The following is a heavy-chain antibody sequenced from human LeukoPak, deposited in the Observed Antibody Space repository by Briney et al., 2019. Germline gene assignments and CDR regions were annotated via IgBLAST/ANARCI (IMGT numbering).Heavy chain of an antibody. D-gene: IGHD3-10*01. CDR1: GYTFTDFG. Sequence: GASVKVSCKASGYTFTDFGVSWVRQAPGQGLEWMGWISAYNGNTNYVQKFQGRVTMTTDISTSTAYMELRSLRSDDTAVYYCARAPGYYGDYWGQGTLVTVSS. CDR2: ISAYNGNT. CDR3: ARAPGYYGDY. J-gene: IGHJ4*02. V-gene: IGHV1-18*01.